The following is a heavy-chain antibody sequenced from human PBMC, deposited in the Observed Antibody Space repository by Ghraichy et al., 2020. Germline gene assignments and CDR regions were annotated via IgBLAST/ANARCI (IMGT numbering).Heavy chain of an antibody. Sequence: SETLSLTCAVYGGSFSGYYWSWIRQPPGKGLEWIGEINHSGSTNYNPSLKSRVTISVDTSKNQFSLKLSSVTAADTAVYYCARVRGPRFVVVPAAAKSPPPGYWGQGTLVTVSS. CDR3: ARVRGPRFVVVPAAAKSPPPGY. V-gene: IGHV4-34*01. D-gene: IGHD2-2*01. J-gene: IGHJ4*02. CDR1: GGSFSGYY. CDR2: INHSGST.